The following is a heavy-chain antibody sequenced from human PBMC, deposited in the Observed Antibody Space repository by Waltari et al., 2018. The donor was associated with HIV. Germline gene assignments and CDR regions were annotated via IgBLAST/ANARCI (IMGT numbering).Heavy chain of an antibody. V-gene: IGHV4-39*01. J-gene: IGHJ5*02. Sequence: QLKLQESGPGLAKPSETLSLTCIVSGGSISSTSNNWAWIRQPPGKGLEWIGSVYYSGNTYYRPSRKSRVTISVDTSKNQFSLRLGSGTAADTAVYYCARRYSGYGGRHPWFDPWGQGTLVTVSS. D-gene: IGHD5-12*01. CDR1: GGSISSTSNN. CDR2: VYYSGNT. CDR3: ARRYSGYGGRHPWFDP.